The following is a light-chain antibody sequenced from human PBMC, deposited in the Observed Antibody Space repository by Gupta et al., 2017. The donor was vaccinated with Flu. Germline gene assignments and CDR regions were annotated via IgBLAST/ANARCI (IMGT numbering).Light chain of an antibody. CDR1: NIGSKS. V-gene: IGLV3-21*02. CDR3: QVWDRIDGHYV. J-gene: IGLJ3*02. CDR2: DDG. Sequence: SYALTQPPSVSVSPGQTARITCGGDNIGSKSVHWYQQRQGQAPVFVVYDDGDRPSGIPERFSCSNSGYTANPTISRVEAGDEADDDYQVWDRIDGHYVFGGGTKLTVL.